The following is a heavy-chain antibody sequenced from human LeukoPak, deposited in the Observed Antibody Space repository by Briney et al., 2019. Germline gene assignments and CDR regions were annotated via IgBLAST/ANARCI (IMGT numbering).Heavy chain of an antibody. CDR3: ARDAY. V-gene: IGHV4-59*11. J-gene: IGHJ4*02. Sequence: SETLSLTCTVSGDSIGSHYWSWIRQSPGKGLEWIGCVYNSGTTVYNPSLTGRVTISVDTSKNQYSLNLRSVTAADAAVYYCARDAYWGQGILVTVSS. CDR2: VYNSGTT. CDR1: GDSIGSHY.